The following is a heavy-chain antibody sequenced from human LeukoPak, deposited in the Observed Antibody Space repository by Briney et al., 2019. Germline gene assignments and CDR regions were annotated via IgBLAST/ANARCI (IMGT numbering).Heavy chain of an antibody. D-gene: IGHD2-15*01. CDR3: ARDYSGGSCCSHFFDY. J-gene: IGHJ4*02. Sequence: WIRQPPGKGLEWIGYIYYSGSTYYNPSLKSRVTISVDTSKNQFSLKLSSVTAADTAVYYCARDYSGGSCCSHFFDYWGQGTLVTVSS. CDR2: IYYSGST. V-gene: IGHV4-30-4*01.